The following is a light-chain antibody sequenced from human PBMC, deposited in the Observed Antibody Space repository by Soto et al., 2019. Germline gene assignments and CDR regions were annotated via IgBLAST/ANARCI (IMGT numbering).Light chain of an antibody. CDR2: DVS. CDR3: CSYAAGHPFV. V-gene: IGLV2-11*01. J-gene: IGLJ1*01. Sequence: QSVLTQPRSVSGSPGQSVTISCTGTSSDVGGYRYVSWFQQHPGKAPKFMIFDVSKRPSGVPDRFSGSKSGNTASLTISGLQAEDEADYYCCSYAAGHPFVFGTGTKVTVL. CDR1: SSDVGGYRY.